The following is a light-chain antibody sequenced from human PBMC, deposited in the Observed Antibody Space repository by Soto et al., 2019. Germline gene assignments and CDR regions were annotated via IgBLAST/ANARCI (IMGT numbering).Light chain of an antibody. Sequence: IVMTQSPATLSVSPGQRATLSFRSSLSVSSNLAWYQHKPGQAPRLLIYGASTRATGIPARFSGSGSGTEFTLPINSLQSEDFAVYYCQQYNDWYTFGQGTKLEIK. CDR2: GAS. V-gene: IGKV3-15*01. J-gene: IGKJ2*01. CDR3: QQYNDWYT. CDR1: LSVSSN.